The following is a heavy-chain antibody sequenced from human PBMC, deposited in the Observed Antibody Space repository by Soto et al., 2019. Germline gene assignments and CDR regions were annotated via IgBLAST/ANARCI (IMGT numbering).Heavy chain of an antibody. CDR3: ARDKLPGLFDY. V-gene: IGHV4-61*08. J-gene: IGHJ4*02. Sequence: SETLSLTCTVSGGSISSGDYYWSWIRQPPGKGLEWIGNIYHSGSTNYNPSLKSRVTISVDTSKNQFSLKLTSVTAADTAVYYCARDKLPGLFDYWGQRTLVPVSS. CDR2: IYHSGST. CDR1: GGSISSGDYY.